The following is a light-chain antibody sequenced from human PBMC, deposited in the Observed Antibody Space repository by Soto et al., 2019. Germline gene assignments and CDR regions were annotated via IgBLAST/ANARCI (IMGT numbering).Light chain of an antibody. J-gene: IGLJ1*01. V-gene: IGLV2-14*03. CDR3: SSYTSSSSYV. CDR2: DVS. Sequence: SVLTQPASVSGSPGQSITISCTGNSSDVGGYKYVSWYQQHPGKAPKLMIYDVSNRPSGVSNRFSGSKSGNTASLTISGLQSEDEADYYCSSYTSSSSYVFGSGTKLTVL. CDR1: SSDVGGYKY.